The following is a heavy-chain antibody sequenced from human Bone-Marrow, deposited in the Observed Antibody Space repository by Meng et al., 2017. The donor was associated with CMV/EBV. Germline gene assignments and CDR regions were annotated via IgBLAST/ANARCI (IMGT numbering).Heavy chain of an antibody. Sequence: SGPTLMKPTQTLTLTCTFSGFSLTTRGVGVGWIRQPPGKALEWLAHIYWNDDKRYSPSLKSRLTITKDTSKNQVVLTMTNMDPVDTATYYCAHRPSGTTNNAFDIWGQGTMVTVSS. CDR2: IYWNDDK. V-gene: IGHV2-5*01. CDR1: GFSLTTRGVG. J-gene: IGHJ3*02. D-gene: IGHD1-7*01. CDR3: AHRPSGTTNNAFDI.